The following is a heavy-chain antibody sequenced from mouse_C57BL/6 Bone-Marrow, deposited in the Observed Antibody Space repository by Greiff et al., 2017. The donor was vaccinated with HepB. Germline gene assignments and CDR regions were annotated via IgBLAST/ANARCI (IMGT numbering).Heavy chain of an antibody. CDR1: GYTFTGYW. Sequence: VQLQESGAELMKPGASVKLSCKATGYTFTGYWIEWVKQRPGHGLEWIGEILPGSGSTNYNEKFKGKATFTADTSSNTAYMQLSSLTTEDSAIYYCARRGPNYYGSIYAMDYWGQGTSVTVSS. J-gene: IGHJ4*01. CDR3: ARRGPNYYGSIYAMDY. CDR2: ILPGSGST. V-gene: IGHV1-9*01. D-gene: IGHD1-1*01.